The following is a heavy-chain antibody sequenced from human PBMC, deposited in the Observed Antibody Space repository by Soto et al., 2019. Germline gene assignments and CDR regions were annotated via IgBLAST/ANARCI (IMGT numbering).Heavy chain of an antibody. CDR2: INQDGSVI. Sequence: GGSLRPSFASSGFNFNNYGLTVVRQAPGNGLECVSNINQDGSVIYYVASVKGRFTISRAKAKTAMYIQLKSLRVDDEAMEGSASYDSTGPDVCWAKGILVNVCS. V-gene: IGHV3-7*01. CDR1: GFNFNNYG. CDR3: ASYDSTGPDVC. J-gene: IGHJ4*02. D-gene: IGHD2-8*02.